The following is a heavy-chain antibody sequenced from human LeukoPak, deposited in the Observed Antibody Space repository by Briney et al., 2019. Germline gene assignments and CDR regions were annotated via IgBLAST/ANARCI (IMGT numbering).Heavy chain of an antibody. Sequence: SVKVSCKASGGTFSSYAISWVRQAPGQGLEWMGGIIPIFGTANYAQKFQGRVTITADKSTSTAYMELSSLRSEDTAVYYCARENRVYNWFDPWGQGTLVTVSS. CDR3: ARENRVYNWFDP. D-gene: IGHD1-14*01. CDR1: GGTFSSYA. CDR2: IIPIFGTA. V-gene: IGHV1-69*06. J-gene: IGHJ5*02.